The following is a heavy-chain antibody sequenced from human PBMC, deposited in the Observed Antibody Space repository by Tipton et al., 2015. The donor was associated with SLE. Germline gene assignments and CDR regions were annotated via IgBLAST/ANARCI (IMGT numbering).Heavy chain of an antibody. D-gene: IGHD2-15*01. CDR3: ARVPVARHYFDY. CDR2: ISHSGSI. Sequence: TLSLTCALSGGSFTGYSWNWIRQSPGKGLEWIGAISHSGSIDYSPSLKSRVTISVDTSKNQFSLKLSSVTAADTAVYYCARVPVARHYFDYWGQGTLVTVSS. V-gene: IGHV4-34*01. J-gene: IGHJ4*02. CDR1: GGSFTGYS.